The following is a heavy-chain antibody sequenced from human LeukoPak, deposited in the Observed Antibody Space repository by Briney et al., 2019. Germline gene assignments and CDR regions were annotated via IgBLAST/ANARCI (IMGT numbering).Heavy chain of an antibody. CDR2: IYSGGST. CDR3: ASTRTYSASSLYYFDY. V-gene: IGHV3-66*01. D-gene: IGHD6-13*01. J-gene: IGHJ4*02. CDR1: GFSVISNY. Sequence: PGGSLRLSCAASGFSVISNYMNWVRQAPGKGLEWVSVIYSGGSTYYADSVKGRFSISRDNSKNTLYLQMNSLRAEDTAVYYCASTRTYSASSLYYFDYWGQGTLVTVSS.